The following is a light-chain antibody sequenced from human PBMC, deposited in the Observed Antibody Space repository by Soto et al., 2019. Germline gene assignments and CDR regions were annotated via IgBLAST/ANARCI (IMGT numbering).Light chain of an antibody. CDR2: KAS. J-gene: IGKJ1*01. CDR1: QSISSW. CDR3: QQYNSYWT. V-gene: IGKV1-5*03. Sequence: IQMTQTPPYVSSSVGGRVTITCRASQSISSWLAWYQQKPGKAPKLLIYKASSLESGVPSRFSGSGSGTEFTLTISSLQPDDFATYYCQQYNSYWTFGQGTKV.